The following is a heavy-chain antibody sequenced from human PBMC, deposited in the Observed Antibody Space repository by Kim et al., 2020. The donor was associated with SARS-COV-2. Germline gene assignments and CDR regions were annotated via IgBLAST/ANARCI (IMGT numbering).Heavy chain of an antibody. CDR2: ISYDGSNK. J-gene: IGHJ4*01. Sequence: GGSLRLSCAASGFTFSSYGMHWVRQAPGKGLEWVAVISYDGSNKYYADSVKGRFTISRDNSKNTLYLQMNSLRAEDTAVYYCAKDTIFGVVSYYFDYWG. CDR3: AKDTIFGVVSYYFDY. CDR1: GFTFSSYG. V-gene: IGHV3-30*18. D-gene: IGHD3-3*01.